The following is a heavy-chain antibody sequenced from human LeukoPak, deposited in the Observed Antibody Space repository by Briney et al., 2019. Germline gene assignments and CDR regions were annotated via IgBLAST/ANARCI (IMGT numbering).Heavy chain of an antibody. Sequence: PGGSLRLSCAASGFTFSSYAMSWVRQAPGKGLEWVSAISGSGGSTYYADSVKGRFTISRDNSKNTLYLQMNSLRAEDTAVYYFAKDRWIVVVPAAMPGSFDYWGQGTLVTVSS. CDR3: AKDRWIVVVPAAMPGSFDY. CDR1: GFTFSSYA. J-gene: IGHJ4*02. V-gene: IGHV3-23*01. D-gene: IGHD2-2*01. CDR2: ISGSGGST.